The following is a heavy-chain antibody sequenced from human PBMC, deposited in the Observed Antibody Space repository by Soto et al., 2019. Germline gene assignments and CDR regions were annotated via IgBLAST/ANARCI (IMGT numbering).Heavy chain of an antibody. D-gene: IGHD5-12*01. J-gene: IGHJ4*02. Sequence: PGGSLRLSCAASGFTFRSYTMDWVRQAPGKGLEWVSAISSSGGGTYYADSVKGRFTISRDNSKNTLYLQMNSLRAEDTAVYYCAKTPPGMAGYNPGSLDYWGQGTLVTVSS. CDR3: AKTPPGMAGYNPGSLDY. CDR2: ISSSGGGT. V-gene: IGHV3-23*01. CDR1: GFTFRSYT.